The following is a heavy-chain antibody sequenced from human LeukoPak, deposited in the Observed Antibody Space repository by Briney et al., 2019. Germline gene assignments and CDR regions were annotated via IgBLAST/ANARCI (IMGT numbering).Heavy chain of an antibody. CDR3: AREITTYYDFWSGDYYFDY. Sequence: ASVKVSCKASGYTFTSYGISWVRQAPGQGLEWMGWINPNSGGTNYAQKFQGRVTMTRDTSISTAYMELSRLRSDDTAVYYCAREITTYYDFWSGDYYFDYWGQGTLVTVSS. D-gene: IGHD3-3*01. J-gene: IGHJ4*02. CDR1: GYTFTSYG. CDR2: INPNSGGT. V-gene: IGHV1-2*02.